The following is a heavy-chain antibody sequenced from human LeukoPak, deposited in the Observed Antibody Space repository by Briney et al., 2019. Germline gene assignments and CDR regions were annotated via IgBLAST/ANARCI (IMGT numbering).Heavy chain of an antibody. Sequence: PGGSLRLSCAASGFTFSSYGMHWVRQAPGKGLEWVAFIRCDGSNKYYADSVKGRFTISRENPKNTLYLKMNSLRAEDTSVYYCAKDQSSGWHAFDIWGERTMVTLSS. CDR1: GFTFSSYG. D-gene: IGHD6-19*01. CDR3: AKDQSSGWHAFDI. J-gene: IGHJ3*02. CDR2: IRCDGSNK. V-gene: IGHV3-30*02.